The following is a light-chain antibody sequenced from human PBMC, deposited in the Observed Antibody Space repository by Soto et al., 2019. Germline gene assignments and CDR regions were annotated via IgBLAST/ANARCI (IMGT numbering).Light chain of an antibody. CDR2: GAS. V-gene: IGKV3-20*01. Sequence: EIVLTQSPGPLSLSPGERATLSCMSSQSVSSSFLSWYQQQPGQSPRLLIYGASGRATGIPDRFSGSGSGTDFTLTISSLEPEDVAVYYCQQYGSAPRTFGQGTKVDI. CDR3: QQYGSAPRT. CDR1: QSVSSSF. J-gene: IGKJ1*01.